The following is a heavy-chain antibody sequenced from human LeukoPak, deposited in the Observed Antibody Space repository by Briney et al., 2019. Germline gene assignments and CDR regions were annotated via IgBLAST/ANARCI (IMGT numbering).Heavy chain of an antibody. J-gene: IGHJ5*02. Sequence: GSLRLSCAASGXTFSGSAIHWVRQSSGKGLEWVGHIDKKDNFYATTSAASVTGRFTISRDDSKNTAYLQMNSLKTEDTALYYCTRDSGTYNWLDPWGQGTLVTVSS. CDR1: GXTFSGSA. CDR2: IDKKDNFYAT. CDR3: TRDSGTYNWLDP. D-gene: IGHD1-26*01. V-gene: IGHV3-73*01.